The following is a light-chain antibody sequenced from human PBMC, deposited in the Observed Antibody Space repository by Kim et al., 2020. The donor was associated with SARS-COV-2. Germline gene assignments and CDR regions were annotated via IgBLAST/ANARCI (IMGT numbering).Light chain of an antibody. CDR2: DVS. V-gene: IGLV2-14*04. CDR3: SSYTSSSTWV. CDR1: SSDVGGYNY. J-gene: IGLJ3*02. Sequence: GQSITISCTGTSSDVGGYNYVSWYQQHPGKAPKLIIYDVSKRPSGVSNRFAGSKSGNTASLTISGLQAEDEADYYCSSYTSSSTWVFGGGTQLTVL.